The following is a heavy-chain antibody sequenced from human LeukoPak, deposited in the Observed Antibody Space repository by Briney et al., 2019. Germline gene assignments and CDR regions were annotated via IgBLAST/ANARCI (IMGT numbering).Heavy chain of an antibody. CDR2: INPNSGGT. CDR1: GYTFTGYY. D-gene: IGHD3-10*01. Sequence: ASVKVSCKASGYTFTGYYMHWVRQAPGQGLEWMGWINPNSGGTNYAQKFQGRVTMTRDTPISTAYMELSRLRSDDTAVYYCARYQISGSGSYNWFDPWGQGTLVTVSS. CDR3: ARYQISGSGSYNWFDP. J-gene: IGHJ5*02. V-gene: IGHV1-2*02.